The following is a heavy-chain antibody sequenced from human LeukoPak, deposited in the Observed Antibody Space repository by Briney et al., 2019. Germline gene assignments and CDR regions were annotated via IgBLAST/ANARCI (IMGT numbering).Heavy chain of an antibody. CDR1: GGSFSGYY. J-gene: IGHJ5*02. D-gene: IGHD3-16*02. CDR3: ATGAYDYVWGSYRINWFDP. V-gene: IGHV4-34*01. Sequence: SETLSLTCAVYGGSFSGYYWSWIRQPPGKGLEWIGEINHSGSTNYNPSLKSRVTISVDTSKNQFSLKLSSVTAADTAVYYCATGAYDYVWGSYRINWFDPWGQGTLVTVSS. CDR2: INHSGST.